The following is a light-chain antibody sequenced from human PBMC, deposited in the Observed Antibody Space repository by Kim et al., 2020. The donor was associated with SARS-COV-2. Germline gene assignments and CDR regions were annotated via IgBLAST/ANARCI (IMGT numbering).Light chain of an antibody. CDR3: QQLRTYPLT. CDR1: QGISSY. V-gene: IGKV1-9*01. J-gene: IGKJ4*01. Sequence: ASVGDRVTITCRASQGISSYLVWYQQKPGKAPKLLIYGASTLQSGVPSRFSGSGFGTEFTLTISSLQPEDFATYFCQQLRTYPLTFGGGTKVDIK. CDR2: GAS.